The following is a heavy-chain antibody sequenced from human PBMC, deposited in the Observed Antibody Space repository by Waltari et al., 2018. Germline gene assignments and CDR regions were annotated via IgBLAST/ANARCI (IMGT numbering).Heavy chain of an antibody. Sequence: QVQLVQSGAEVKKPGASVKVSCKASGYTFTSYYMHWVRQAPGQGLEWMGIINPSGGSTSYAQKFQGRVAMTRDTSTSTVYMELSSLRSEDTAVYYCAGDYEDIVVVVAAFYYYYGMDVWGQGTTVTVSS. CDR2: INPSGGST. CDR1: GYTFTSYY. V-gene: IGHV1-46*01. CDR3: AGDYEDIVVVVAAFYYYYGMDV. J-gene: IGHJ6*02. D-gene: IGHD2-15*01.